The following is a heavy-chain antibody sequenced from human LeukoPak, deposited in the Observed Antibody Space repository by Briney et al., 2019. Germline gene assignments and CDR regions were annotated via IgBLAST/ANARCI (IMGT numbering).Heavy chain of an antibody. CDR2: ISYDGSNK. D-gene: IGHD6-13*01. J-gene: IGHJ3*02. CDR1: GFTFSSYA. Sequence: PGGSLRLSCAASGFTFSSYAMHWVRQAPGKGLEWVAVISYDGSNKYYADSVKGRFTISRDNSKNTLYLQMNSLRAEDTAVYYCARGGRSSWYEAGDAFDIWGQGTMVTVSS. CDR3: ARGGRSSWYEAGDAFDI. V-gene: IGHV3-30-3*01.